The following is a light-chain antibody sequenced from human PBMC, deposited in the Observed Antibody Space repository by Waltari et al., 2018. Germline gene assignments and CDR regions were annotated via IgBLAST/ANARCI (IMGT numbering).Light chain of an antibody. CDR2: DAS. CDR3: LHYDSAPYN. J-gene: IGKJ2*01. V-gene: IGKV1-17*01. CDR1: QGITKY. Sequence: DIQMTQSPSSLSPSVGDRVTITCRASQGITKYLNWYQQKPGKTPTRLIYDASTLQSGVPSRFSGSGSGTVFTLTISSLQPEDAATYYCLHYDSAPYNFGQGTKVEI.